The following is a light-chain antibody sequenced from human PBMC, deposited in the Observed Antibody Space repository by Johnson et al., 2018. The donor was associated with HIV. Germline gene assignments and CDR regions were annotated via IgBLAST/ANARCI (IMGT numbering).Light chain of an antibody. J-gene: IGLJ1*01. Sequence: QSVLTQPPSVSAAPGQKVTISCSGSSSNIGNNYVSWYQQLPGTAPKLLIYENNKRPSGIPDRFSGSKSGTSATLGIPGLQPGDEADYYCGTWDSSLSSYVVGTGTKVTVL. CDR1: SSNIGNNY. V-gene: IGLV1-51*02. CDR3: GTWDSSLSSYV. CDR2: ENN.